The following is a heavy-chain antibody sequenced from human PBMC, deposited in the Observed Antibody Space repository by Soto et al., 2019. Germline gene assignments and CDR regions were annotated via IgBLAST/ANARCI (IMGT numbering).Heavy chain of an antibody. CDR2: IYYSGST. Sequence: SETLSLTCTVSGGSISSYYWSWIRQPPGKGLEWIGYIYYSGSTNYNPSLKSRVTISVDTSKNQFSLKLSSVTAADTAVYYCARVTRDGSGPYYYYGMDVWGQGTTVTVSS. CDR3: ARVTRDGSGPYYYYGMDV. D-gene: IGHD3-10*01. V-gene: IGHV4-59*01. CDR1: GGSISSYY. J-gene: IGHJ6*02.